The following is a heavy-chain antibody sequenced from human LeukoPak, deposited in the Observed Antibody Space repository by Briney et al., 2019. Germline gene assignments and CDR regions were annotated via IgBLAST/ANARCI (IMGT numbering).Heavy chain of an antibody. CDR3: ARGYTWESGSFYIDH. V-gene: IGHV1-46*01. D-gene: IGHD1-26*01. J-gene: IGHJ4*02. CDR1: GYTFTTYY. Sequence: ASVKVSCKASGYTFTTYYMCWVRQAPGQGLEWMGIINPSGGSTSYAQKFQGKVTMTSDTYTTTVYMELSGLRSEDTAVYYCARGYTWESGSFYIDHWGQGTLVTVSS. CDR2: INPSGGST.